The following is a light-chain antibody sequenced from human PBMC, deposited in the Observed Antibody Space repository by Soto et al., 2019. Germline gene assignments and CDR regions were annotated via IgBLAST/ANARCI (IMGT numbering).Light chain of an antibody. Sequence: EVVLTQSPATLSLSPGERATLSCRASENVRTFVDWYQQKPGQAPRLLIYGASNRATGIPARFSGSGSGTDFTLTISSLEPEDFAVYYCQQRSNWPRGTFGQGTKLEIK. CDR3: QQRSNWPRGT. CDR1: ENVRTF. V-gene: IGKV3-11*01. CDR2: GAS. J-gene: IGKJ2*01.